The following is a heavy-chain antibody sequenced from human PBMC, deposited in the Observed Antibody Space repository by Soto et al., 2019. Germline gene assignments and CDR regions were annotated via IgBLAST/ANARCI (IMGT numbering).Heavy chain of an antibody. D-gene: IGHD3-10*01. CDR3: ARGTGTHRWKYYYGMDV. CDR2: IYNSGST. J-gene: IGHJ6*02. Sequence: WTWLRQQSGKGLEWIGYIYNSGSTYYNPSLKSRVTISLDTSKNQFSLRLSSVTAADTAVYYCARGTGTHRWKYYYGMDVWGQGTTVTVSS. V-gene: IGHV4-31*02.